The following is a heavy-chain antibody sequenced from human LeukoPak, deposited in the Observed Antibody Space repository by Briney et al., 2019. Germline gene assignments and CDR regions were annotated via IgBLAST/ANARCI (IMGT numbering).Heavy chain of an antibody. CDR3: VVGGAGGGYFPN. J-gene: IGHJ1*01. V-gene: IGHV3-7*01. CDR2: MKEDGSDE. D-gene: IGHD3-16*01. Sequence: GGSLRLSCAAFAFSFSDSTMSWVRQAAGKGLEWVAKMKEDGSDEKYVDSVKGRFTISRDNAKNSLYLQMNSLRPEDTAVYFCVVGGAGGGYFPNWGQGSLVIVSS. CDR1: AFSFSDST.